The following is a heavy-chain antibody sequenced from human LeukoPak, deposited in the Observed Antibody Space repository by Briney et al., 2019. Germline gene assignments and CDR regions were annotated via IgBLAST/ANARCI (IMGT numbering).Heavy chain of an antibody. CDR1: GLTSSIFE. CDR2: ISNSGSTT. V-gene: IGHV3-48*03. Sequence: GGSLRLSCIASGLTSSIFEMNWVRQAPGKGLEWVSYISNSGSTTDYADAVKGRFTISRDNAKYSLYLQMSSLRVEDTAVYYCVRGGGPSYKYNAFDIWGQGTMVTVS. D-gene: IGHD2-15*01. CDR3: VRGGGPSYKYNAFDI. J-gene: IGHJ3*02.